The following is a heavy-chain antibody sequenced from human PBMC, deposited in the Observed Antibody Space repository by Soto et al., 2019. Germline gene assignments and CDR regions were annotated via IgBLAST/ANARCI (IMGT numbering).Heavy chain of an antibody. CDR1: GDSISDYY. CDR2: IHASGST. V-gene: IGHV4-4*07. J-gene: IGHJ4*02. CDR3: AAGTYSSSWYKTPPGY. D-gene: IGHD6-13*01. Sequence: SETLSLTCSVSGDSISDYYWSWIRQPAGKGLEWIGRIHASGSTISNPSLRSRVGLSVDTSKNQFSLKLNSLTAADTAMYYCAAGTYSSSWYKTPPGYWGQGTLVTVSS.